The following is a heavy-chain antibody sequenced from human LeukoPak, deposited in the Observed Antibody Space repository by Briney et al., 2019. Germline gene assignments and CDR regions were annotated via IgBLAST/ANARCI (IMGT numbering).Heavy chain of an antibody. V-gene: IGHV3-23*01. Sequence: QPGGSLRLSCAASGFTFSTYGMSWVRQAPGKGLEWVSAISGNGGTTYYADSVKGRFTISRDNSKSTLYLQMSSLRAEDTAVYYCAKDLHWGFDYWGQGTLVTVSS. CDR2: ISGNGGTT. CDR3: AKDLHWGFDY. J-gene: IGHJ4*02. CDR1: GFTFSTYG. D-gene: IGHD7-27*01.